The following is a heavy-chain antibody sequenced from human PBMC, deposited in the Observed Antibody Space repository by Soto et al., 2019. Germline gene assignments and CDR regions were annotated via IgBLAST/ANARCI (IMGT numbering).Heavy chain of an antibody. CDR1: GFTVSSNY. J-gene: IGHJ6*02. CDR3: AKDVVAATSYYYYGMDV. V-gene: IGHV3-43*01. D-gene: IGHD2-15*01. CDR2: ISWDGGST. Sequence: GGSLRLSCAASGFTVSSNYMSWVRQAPGKGLEWVSLISWDGGSTYYADSVKGRFTISRDNSKNSLYLQMNSLRTEDTALYYCAKDVVAATSYYYYGMDVWGQGTTVTVSS.